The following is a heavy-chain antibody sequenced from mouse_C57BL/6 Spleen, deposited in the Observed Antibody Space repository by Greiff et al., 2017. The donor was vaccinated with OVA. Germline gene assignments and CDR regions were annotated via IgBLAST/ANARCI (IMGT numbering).Heavy chain of an antibody. CDR1: GYSITSGYY. Sequence: DVKLQESGPGLVKPSQSLSLTCSVTGYSITSGYYWNWIRQFPGNKLEWMGYISYDGSNNYNPSLKNRISITRATSKNQFFLKLNSVTTEDTATYYCARDEGNYYGSSFDYWGQGTTLTVSS. CDR3: ARDEGNYYGSSFDY. D-gene: IGHD1-1*01. J-gene: IGHJ2*01. V-gene: IGHV3-6*01. CDR2: ISYDGSN.